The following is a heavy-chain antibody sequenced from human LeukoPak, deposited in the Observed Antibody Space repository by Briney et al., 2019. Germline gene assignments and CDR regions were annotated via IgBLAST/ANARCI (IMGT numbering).Heavy chain of an antibody. D-gene: IGHD3-9*01. Sequence: PSETLSLTCTVSGGSISSSSYYWGWIRQPPGKGLEWIGSIYYSGSTYYNPSLKSRVTISVDTSKNQFSLKLSSVTAADTAVYYCARVDDILTGYYLFDYWGQGTVVTVSS. CDR2: IYYSGST. CDR1: GGSISSSSYY. J-gene: IGHJ4*02. V-gene: IGHV4-39*07. CDR3: ARVDDILTGYYLFDY.